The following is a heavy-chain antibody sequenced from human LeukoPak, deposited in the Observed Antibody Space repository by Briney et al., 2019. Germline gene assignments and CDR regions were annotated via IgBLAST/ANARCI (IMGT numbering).Heavy chain of an antibody. CDR1: GFTFSSYA. CDR3: ARTESYSSGWYNNWFDP. Sequence: GGSLRLSCAASGFTFSSYAMSWVRQAPGKGLEWVSAISGSGGSTYYADSVKGRFTISRDNSKNTLYLQMNSLRAEDTAVYYCARTESYSSGWYNNWFDPWGQGTLVTVSS. J-gene: IGHJ5*02. CDR2: ISGSGGST. D-gene: IGHD6-19*01. V-gene: IGHV3-23*01.